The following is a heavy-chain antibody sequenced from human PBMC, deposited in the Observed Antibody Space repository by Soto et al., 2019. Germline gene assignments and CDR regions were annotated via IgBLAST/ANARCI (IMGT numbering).Heavy chain of an antibody. V-gene: IGHV1-18*01. CDR2: ISAYNGNT. D-gene: IGHD7-27*01. CDR3: SRDSGSGDLDAFDI. J-gene: IGHJ3*02. Sequence: ASVKVSCKASGYTFTSYGISWVRQAPGQGLEWMGWISAYNGNTNYAQKLQGRVTMTTDTSTSTAYMELRSLRSDDTAVYYCSRDSGSGDLDAFDIWGQGTMVTVSS. CDR1: GYTFTSYG.